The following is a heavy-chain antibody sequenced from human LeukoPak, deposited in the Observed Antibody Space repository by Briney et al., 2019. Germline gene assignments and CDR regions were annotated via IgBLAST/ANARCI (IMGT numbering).Heavy chain of an antibody. Sequence: PSETLSLTCTVSGGSISSYYWSWIRQPAGKGLEWIGRIYTSGSTNYNPSLKSRVTMSVDTSKNQFSLKLSSVTAADTAVYYCARGLRYFDWLLSFYGMDVWGQGTTVTVSS. D-gene: IGHD3-9*01. V-gene: IGHV4-4*07. CDR2: IYTSGST. J-gene: IGHJ6*02. CDR3: ARGLRYFDWLLSFYGMDV. CDR1: GGSISSYY.